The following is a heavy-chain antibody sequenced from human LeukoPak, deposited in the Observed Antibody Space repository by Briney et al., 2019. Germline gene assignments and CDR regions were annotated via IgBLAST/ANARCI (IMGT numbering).Heavy chain of an antibody. Sequence: ASVKVSCKASRYTLTSYDINWVRQATGQGLEWMGWMNPNSGNTGYAQKFQGRVTMTRNTSISTAYMELSSLRSEDMAVYYCATGSSLADFFGYYYYMDVWGKGTTVTVSS. CDR2: MNPNSGNT. J-gene: IGHJ6*03. V-gene: IGHV1-8*01. CDR1: RYTLTSYD. CDR3: ATGSSLADFFGYYYYMDV. D-gene: IGHD3-3*01.